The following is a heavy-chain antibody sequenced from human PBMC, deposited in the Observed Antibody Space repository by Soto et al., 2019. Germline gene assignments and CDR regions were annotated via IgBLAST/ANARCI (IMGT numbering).Heavy chain of an antibody. J-gene: IGHJ3*02. CDR3: AKAGIVVVTAIIARDAFDI. D-gene: IGHD2-21*02. CDR2: ISYDGSNK. V-gene: IGHV3-30-3*01. Sequence: GGSLRLSCAASGFTFSSYAMHWVRQAPGKGLEWVAVISYDGSNKYYADSVKGRFTISRDNSKNTLYLQMNSLRAEDTAVYYCAKAGIVVVTAIIARDAFDIWGQGTMVTVSS. CDR1: GFTFSSYA.